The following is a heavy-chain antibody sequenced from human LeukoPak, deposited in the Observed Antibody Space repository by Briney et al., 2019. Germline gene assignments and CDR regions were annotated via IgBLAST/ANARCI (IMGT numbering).Heavy chain of an antibody. V-gene: IGHV3-73*01. CDR2: IRSKANSYAT. Sequence: EGSLRLSCAASGFTFSGSAMHWVRQASGKGLEWVGRIRSKANSYATAYAASVKGRFTISRDDSKNTAYLQMNSLKTEDTAVYYCTRLSSSSTGGFDYWGQGTLVTVSS. CDR3: TRLSSSSTGGFDY. J-gene: IGHJ4*02. D-gene: IGHD6-6*01. CDR1: GFTFSGSA.